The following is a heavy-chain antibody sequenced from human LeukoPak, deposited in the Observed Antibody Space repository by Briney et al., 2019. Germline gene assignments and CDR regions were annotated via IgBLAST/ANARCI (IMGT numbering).Heavy chain of an antibody. CDR1: GGTFSGYA. V-gene: IGHV1-69*05. D-gene: IGHD3-22*01. Sequence: GASVKVSCKASGGTFSGYAISWVRQAPGQGLEWMGGIIPIFGTANYAQKFQGRVTITTDESTSTAYMELSSLRSEDTAVYYCARDSPYDSSGIDAFDIWGQGTMVTVSS. J-gene: IGHJ3*02. CDR3: ARDSPYDSSGIDAFDI. CDR2: IIPIFGTA.